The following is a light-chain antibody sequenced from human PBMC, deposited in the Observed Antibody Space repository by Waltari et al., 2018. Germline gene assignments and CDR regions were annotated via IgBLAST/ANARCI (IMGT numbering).Light chain of an antibody. J-gene: IGKJ1*01. Sequence: CRASQSVSSNLAWYQQKPGQAPRLLIYGASTRATGIPARFSGSGSGTEFTLTISSMQSEDFAVYYCQQYNNWPPWTFGQGTKEEIK. CDR1: QSVSSN. CDR3: QQYNNWPPWT. CDR2: GAS. V-gene: IGKV3-15*01.